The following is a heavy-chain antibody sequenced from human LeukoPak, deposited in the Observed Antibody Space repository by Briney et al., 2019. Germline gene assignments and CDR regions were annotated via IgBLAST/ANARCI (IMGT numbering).Heavy chain of an antibody. V-gene: IGHV5-51*01. D-gene: IGHD4-17*01. CDR3: ARLITVTGPPYFDY. CDR2: IYPGDSYT. Sequence: GESLKISCKGSGYTFTNYWIGRVRQMPGEGLEWMGIIYPGDSYTRYSPSFQGQVTISADKSISTAYLQWSSLKASDTAMYYCARLITVTGPPYFDYWGQGTLVTVSS. J-gene: IGHJ4*02. CDR1: GYTFTNYW.